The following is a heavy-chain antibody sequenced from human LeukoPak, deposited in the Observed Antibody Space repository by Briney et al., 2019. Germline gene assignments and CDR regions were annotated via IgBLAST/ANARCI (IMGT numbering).Heavy chain of an antibody. CDR3: ARLTIFGVVMGFDY. CDR2: IYYSGST. D-gene: IGHD3-3*01. Sequence: SETLSLTCTVSGGSVSSGSYYWSWIRQPPGKGLEWIGYIYYSGSTNYNPSLKSRVTISADTSKNQFSLKLSSVTAADTAVYYCARLTIFGVVMGFDYWGQGTLVTVSS. J-gene: IGHJ4*02. V-gene: IGHV4-61*01. CDR1: GGSVSSGSYY.